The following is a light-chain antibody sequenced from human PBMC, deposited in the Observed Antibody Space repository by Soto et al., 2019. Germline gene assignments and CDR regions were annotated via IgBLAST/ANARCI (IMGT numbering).Light chain of an antibody. J-gene: IGKJ4*01. CDR1: QAISNY. CDR2: DAS. CDR3: QQYDNLVFT. V-gene: IGKV1-33*01. Sequence: DIQMTQSPSSLSASVGDRVTITCQASQAISNYLNWYQQKPGKAPKLLIYDASNLETGVPSRFSGSGSGTDFTFTISSLQPEDIATYYCQQYDNLVFTFGGGTKVEIK.